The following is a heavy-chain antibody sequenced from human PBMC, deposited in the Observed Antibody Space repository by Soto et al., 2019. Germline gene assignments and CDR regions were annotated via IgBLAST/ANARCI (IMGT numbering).Heavy chain of an antibody. CDR1: GGTFSSYA. J-gene: IGHJ4*02. D-gene: IGHD3-10*01. V-gene: IGHV1-69*13. Sequence: SVKVSCKASGGTFSSYAISWVRQAPGQGLEWMGGIIPIFGTANYAQKFQGRVTITADESTSTAYMELSSLRSEDTAVYYCARDKLPGSGSYDYWGQGTLVTVSS. CDR2: IIPIFGTA. CDR3: ARDKLPGSGSYDY.